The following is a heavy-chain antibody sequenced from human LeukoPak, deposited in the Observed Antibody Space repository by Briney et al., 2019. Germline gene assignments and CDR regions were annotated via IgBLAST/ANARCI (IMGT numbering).Heavy chain of an antibody. J-gene: IGHJ4*02. CDR3: ARDKSYGDSEDY. CDR1: GFTFSSYD. V-gene: IGHV3-30*03. Sequence: PGGSLRLSCAASGFTFSSYDMHWVRQAPGKGLEWVAVISYDGSNKYYADSVKGRFTISRDNAKNSLYLQMNSLRAEDTAVYYCARDKSYGDSEDYWGQGTLVTVSS. D-gene: IGHD4-17*01. CDR2: ISYDGSNK.